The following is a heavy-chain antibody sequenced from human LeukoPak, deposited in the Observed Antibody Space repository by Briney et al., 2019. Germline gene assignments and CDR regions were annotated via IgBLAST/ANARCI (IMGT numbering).Heavy chain of an antibody. J-gene: IGHJ4*02. D-gene: IGHD6-13*01. CDR2: ISSSSSYI. CDR1: GFTFSSYS. V-gene: IGHV3-21*01. Sequence: GGSLRLSCAASGFTFSSYSMNWVRQAPGKGLEWVSSISSSSSYIYYADSVKGRFTISRDNAKNSLYLQMNSLRAEDTAVYYCARGFTSIAAAEFNYFDYWGQGTLVTVSS. CDR3: ARGFTSIAAAEFNYFDY.